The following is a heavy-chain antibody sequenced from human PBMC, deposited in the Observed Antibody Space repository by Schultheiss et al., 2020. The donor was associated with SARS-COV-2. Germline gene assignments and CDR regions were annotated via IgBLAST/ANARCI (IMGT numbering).Heavy chain of an antibody. D-gene: IGHD3-10*01. CDR1: GFTFSYYY. Sequence: GGSLRLSCVVSGFTFSYYYMSGVRQAPGKGLEWVGFIRSKAYGGTTEYAASVKGRFTISRDDSKSIAYLQMNSLKIEDTAVYYCARDPVVGFGELLSMGAYFDYWGQGTPVTVSS. V-gene: IGHV3-22*01. CDR2: IRSKAYGGTT. J-gene: IGHJ4*02. CDR3: ARDPVVGFGELLSMGAYFDY.